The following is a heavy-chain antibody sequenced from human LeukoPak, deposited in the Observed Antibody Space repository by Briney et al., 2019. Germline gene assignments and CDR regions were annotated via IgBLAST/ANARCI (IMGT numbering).Heavy chain of an antibody. CDR2: ISSDGRTT. CDR1: GFTFSPNW. V-gene: IGHV3-74*01. CDR3: ARGASRADY. J-gene: IGHJ4*02. Sequence: GGSLRLACTASGFTFSPNWMHWVRQTPGKGLVWVSRISSDGRTTSYADSVKGRFTISRDNAKNTLYLQMDSLRVEDTAVYYCARGASRADYWGQGTLVTVSS.